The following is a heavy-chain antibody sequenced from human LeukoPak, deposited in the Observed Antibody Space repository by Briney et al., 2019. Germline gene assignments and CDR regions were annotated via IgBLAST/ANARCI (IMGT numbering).Heavy chain of an antibody. CDR1: GGSISSSNW. D-gene: IGHD5-12*01. CDR3: ARVRVATMASFFDY. V-gene: IGHV4-4*02. J-gene: IGHJ4*02. Sequence: SETLSLTCAVSGGSISSSNWWSWVRQPPGKGLEWIGEINHSGSTNYNPSLKSRVTISVDTSKNQFSLKLSSVTAADTAVYYCARVRVATMASFFDYWGQGTLVTVSS. CDR2: INHSGST.